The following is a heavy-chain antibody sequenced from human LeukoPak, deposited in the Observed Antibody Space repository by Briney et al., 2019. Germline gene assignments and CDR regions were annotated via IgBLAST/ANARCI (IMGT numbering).Heavy chain of an antibody. CDR1: GGSISSYY. D-gene: IGHD1-26*01. CDR3: ARDKWELGFDY. V-gene: IGHV4-59*01. J-gene: IGHJ4*02. Sequence: SETLSLTCTVSGGSISSYYWSWIRQPPGKGLEWIGYIYYSGSTNYNPSLKGRVTISVDTSKNQFSLKLSSVTAADTAVYYCARDKWELGFDYWGQGTLVTVSS. CDR2: IYYSGST.